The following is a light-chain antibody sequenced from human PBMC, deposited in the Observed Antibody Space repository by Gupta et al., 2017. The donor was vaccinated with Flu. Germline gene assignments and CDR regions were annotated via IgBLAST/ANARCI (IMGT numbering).Light chain of an antibody. CDR3: TSDTSSTSWV. Sequence: TSSDVRVYNYVSWYQQYPANPPNLIIYDVSNQPSGVSARFSGSKSCSTASLTISGRQAEDDADYYCTSDTSSTSWVFGGGTKLTVL. J-gene: IGLJ3*02. CDR1: SSDVRVYNY. CDR2: DVS. V-gene: IGLV2-14*03.